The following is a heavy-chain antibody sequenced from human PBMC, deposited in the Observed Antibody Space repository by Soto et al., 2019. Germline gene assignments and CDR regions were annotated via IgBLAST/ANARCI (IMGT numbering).Heavy chain of an antibody. V-gene: IGHV4-31*03. CDR3: ARWPQLDPRFDY. J-gene: IGHJ4*02. CDR2: IYYSGST. Sequence: QVQLQESGPGLVKPSQTLSLTCTVSGGSISSGGYYWSWIRQHPGKGLEWIGYIYYSGSTYYNPSLKIRVTISVDTSKNQSSLKPSSATAADTAVYYCARWPQLDPRFDYWRQGTLVTVSS. D-gene: IGHD1-1*01. CDR1: GGSISSGGYY.